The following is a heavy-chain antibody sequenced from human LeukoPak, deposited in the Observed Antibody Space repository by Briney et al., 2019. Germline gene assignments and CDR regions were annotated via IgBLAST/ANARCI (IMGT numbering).Heavy chain of an antibody. Sequence: PSETLSLTCAVYGGSFSGYYWSWIRQPPGKGLEWIGEINYSGNTNYNPSLKSRVTISVDTSKNQFSLKLSSVTAADTAVYYCARRYPDYYYYYYMDVWGKGTTVTVSS. CDR2: INYSGNT. CDR1: GGSFSGYY. D-gene: IGHD1-26*01. V-gene: IGHV4-34*01. CDR3: ARRYPDYYYYYYMDV. J-gene: IGHJ6*03.